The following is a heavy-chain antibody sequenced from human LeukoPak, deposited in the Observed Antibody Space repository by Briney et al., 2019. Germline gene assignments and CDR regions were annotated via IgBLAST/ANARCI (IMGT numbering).Heavy chain of an antibody. J-gene: IGHJ4*02. CDR1: GYSITSGYY. D-gene: IGHD5-24*01. CDR3: ARAVEMATNLAY. CDR2: IYRSGST. V-gene: IGHV4-38-2*02. Sequence: SETLSLTCTVSGYSITSGYYWGWIRQPPRKGLEWIGYIYRSGSTYYNPSLKSRVTISVDTSKNQFSLKLSSVTAADTAVYYCARAVEMATNLAYWGQGTLVTVSS.